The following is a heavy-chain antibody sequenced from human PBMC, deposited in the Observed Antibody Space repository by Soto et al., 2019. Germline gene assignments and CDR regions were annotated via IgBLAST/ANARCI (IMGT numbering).Heavy chain of an antibody. J-gene: IGHJ4*02. CDR2: IHYTGST. D-gene: IGHD1-1*01. Sequence: SETLSLTCTVSGFSIGSSGYYWGWVRQPPGTGLEWIASIHYTGSTYYNPSLRSRVTISVDTSKSQFSLRLSSVTAADTAVYFCARLPYNCAGYADYWGQGALVTVS. V-gene: IGHV4-39*01. CDR1: GFSIGSSGYY. CDR3: ARLPYNCAGYADY.